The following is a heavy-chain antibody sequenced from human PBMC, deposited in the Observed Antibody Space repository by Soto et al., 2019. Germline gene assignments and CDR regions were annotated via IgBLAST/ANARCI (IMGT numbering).Heavy chain of an antibody. V-gene: IGHV4-31*03. CDR1: GGSIISGNHY. Sequence: QVQLQESGPGLVKPSQTLSLTCTVSGGSIISGNHYWNWIRQHPGKGLEWIGYISYSGTTSYNPSRKSRVTLSVDTSKNHFSLKLNSVTAAVTAVYYWARLSITSNGGWFDPWGQGTLVTVSS. CDR2: ISYSGTT. CDR3: ARLSITSNGGWFDP. D-gene: IGHD1-20*01. J-gene: IGHJ5*02.